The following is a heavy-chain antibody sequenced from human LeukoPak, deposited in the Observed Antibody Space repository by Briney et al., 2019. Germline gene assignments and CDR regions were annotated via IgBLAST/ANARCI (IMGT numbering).Heavy chain of an antibody. CDR2: IYYDGST. Sequence: SERLSLTCTVAGGSISGGDYYWSWTRQHPGKGLEWVGYIYYDGSTFYNPSLKSRLTISLDTSESQFSLRLSSVTAADTAVYYCARRRDRGYDFDSWGRGALVTVSS. D-gene: IGHD5-12*01. V-gene: IGHV4-31*03. CDR1: GGSISGGDYY. J-gene: IGHJ4*02. CDR3: ARRRDRGYDFDS.